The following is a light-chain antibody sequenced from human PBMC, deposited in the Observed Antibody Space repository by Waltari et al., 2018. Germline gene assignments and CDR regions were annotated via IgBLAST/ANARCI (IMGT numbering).Light chain of an antibody. J-gene: IGLJ1*01. CDR1: SSDVGGYNY. Sequence: QSALTQPASVSGSPGQSITISCTGTSSDVGGYNYVSWYQQYPGKAPKLIIYEVTNRPSGCSHRFAGSKSGNTTSRAISGLQSEDEADYFCSSYRGSKTLLYVFGTGTTVTVL. CDR3: SSYRGSKTLLYV. V-gene: IGLV2-14*01. CDR2: EVT.